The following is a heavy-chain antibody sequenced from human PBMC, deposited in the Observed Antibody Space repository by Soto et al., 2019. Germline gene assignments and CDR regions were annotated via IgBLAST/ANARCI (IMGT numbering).Heavy chain of an antibody. CDR1: GGSISSGDYY. V-gene: IGHV4-30-4*01. CDR2: IYYSGST. CDR3: ARDWHDYGDYEGVGAFDI. D-gene: IGHD4-17*01. Sequence: PSETLSLTCTVSGGSISSGDYYWSWIRQPPGKGLEWIGYIYYSGSTYYNPSLKSRVTISVDTSKNQFSLKLSSVTAADTAVYYCARDWHDYGDYEGVGAFDIWGQGTMVTVSS. J-gene: IGHJ3*02.